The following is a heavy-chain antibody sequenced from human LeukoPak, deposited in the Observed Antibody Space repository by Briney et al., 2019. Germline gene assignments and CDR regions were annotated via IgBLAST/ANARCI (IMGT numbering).Heavy chain of an antibody. Sequence: ASVKVSCKASGYTFTGYYLHWVRPAPGQGLEWMGWINPNSGGTNYAQKFQGRVTMTRDTSISTAYMELSRLRSDDTAVYYCARVVSGSPLGYMDVWGKGTTVTVSS. CDR3: ARVVSGSPLGYMDV. D-gene: IGHD1-26*01. V-gene: IGHV1-2*02. CDR1: GYTFTGYY. J-gene: IGHJ6*03. CDR2: INPNSGGT.